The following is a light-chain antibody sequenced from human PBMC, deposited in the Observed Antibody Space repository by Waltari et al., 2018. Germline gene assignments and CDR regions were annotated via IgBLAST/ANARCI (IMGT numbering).Light chain of an antibody. J-gene: IGKJ4*01. CDR2: DAS. CDR1: QDINNW. Sequence: DIQLTQSPSTLSASVGDRVTITCRASQDINNWLAWYQQKPGKAPKILVYDASSLETGVPSKFSGSGSGTEFTLTISSLQPDDFATYYCQQYSGNPTFGGVTKVETK. CDR3: QQYSGNPT. V-gene: IGKV1-5*01.